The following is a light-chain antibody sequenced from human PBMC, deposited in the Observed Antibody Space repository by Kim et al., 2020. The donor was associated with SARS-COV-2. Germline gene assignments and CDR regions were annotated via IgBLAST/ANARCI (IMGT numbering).Light chain of an antibody. V-gene: IGLV3-19*01. CDR1: SLRSYY. J-gene: IGLJ2*01. Sequence: SSELTQDPAVSVALGQTVRITCQGDSLRSYYATWYRQKPREAPVLAIYGRNNRPSGIPDRFSGSTSGNTASLTISGAQAEDEADFYCQSRDSGGKVVFGGGTKVTVL. CDR3: QSRDSGGKVV. CDR2: GRN.